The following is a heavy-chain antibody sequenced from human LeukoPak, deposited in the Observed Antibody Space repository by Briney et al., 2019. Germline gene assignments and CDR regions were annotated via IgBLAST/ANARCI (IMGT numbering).Heavy chain of an antibody. CDR2: IYPGDSDT. CDR1: GYSLTSYW. Sequence: GESLKISCMGSGYSLTSYWIAWVRQMPGKGLEWMGIIYPGDSDTRYSPSFQGQVTISADKSISTAYLQWSSLKASDTAMYYCARLAYYDSSGYYIPDYWGQGTLVAVSS. V-gene: IGHV5-51*01. CDR3: ARLAYYDSSGYYIPDY. D-gene: IGHD3-22*01. J-gene: IGHJ4*02.